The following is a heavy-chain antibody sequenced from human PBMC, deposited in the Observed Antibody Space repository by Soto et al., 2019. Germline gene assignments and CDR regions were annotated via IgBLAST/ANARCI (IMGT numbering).Heavy chain of an antibody. CDR3: ARGVIVQLLVLTHYYYYGMDV. D-gene: IGHD2-2*01. CDR2: INHSGST. J-gene: IGHJ6*02. CDR1: GGSFSGYY. Sequence: PSETLSLTCAVYGGSFSGYYWSWIRQPPGKGLEWIGEINHSGSTNYNPSLKSRVTISVDTSKNQFSLKLSSVTAADTAVYYCARGVIVQLLVLTHYYYYGMDVWGQGTTVTVSS. V-gene: IGHV4-34*01.